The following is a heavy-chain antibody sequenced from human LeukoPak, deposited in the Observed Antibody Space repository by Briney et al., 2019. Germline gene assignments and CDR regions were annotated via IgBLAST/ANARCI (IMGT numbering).Heavy chain of an antibody. CDR3: ASGDSSGYYSAFDY. CDR1: GFTFDDYG. V-gene: IGHV3-48*01. D-gene: IGHD3-22*01. J-gene: IGHJ4*02. Sequence: PGGSLRLSCAASGFTFDDYGMSWVRQVPGKGLEWVSYISTSSSTIYYADSVKGRFTISRDNAKNSLYLQMNSLRAEDTAVYYCASGDSSGYYSAFDYWGQGTLVTVSS. CDR2: ISTSSSTI.